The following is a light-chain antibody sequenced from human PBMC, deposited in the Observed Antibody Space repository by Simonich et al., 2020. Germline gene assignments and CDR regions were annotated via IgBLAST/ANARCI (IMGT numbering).Light chain of an antibody. CDR2: DGS. CDR1: SSDVGGYNY. Sequence: QSALTQPASVSGSPGQSITISCTGTSSDVGGYNYVSWYQQHPGNAPKLLIYDGSKQPSGVPDRFSGYKSGNTAYLTISGFQAEDEADYYCCSYAGSYTFEVFGGGTKLTVL. V-gene: IGLV2-11*01. CDR3: CSYAGSYTFEV. J-gene: IGLJ3*02.